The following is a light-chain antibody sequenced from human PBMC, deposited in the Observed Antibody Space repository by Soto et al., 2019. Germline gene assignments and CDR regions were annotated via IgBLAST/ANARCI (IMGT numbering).Light chain of an antibody. V-gene: IGKV1-5*01. CDR2: DAS. J-gene: IGKJ1*01. CDR1: QSIGRW. Sequence: DVQMTQSPSTLSASVGDRVTITCRASQSIGRWLAWYQQKPGKAPRLLMYDASNLESGVPSRFSGSGSGTEFTLTISSLQPDDFATYYCQQYSTYSFGRGTKVDIK. CDR3: QQYSTYS.